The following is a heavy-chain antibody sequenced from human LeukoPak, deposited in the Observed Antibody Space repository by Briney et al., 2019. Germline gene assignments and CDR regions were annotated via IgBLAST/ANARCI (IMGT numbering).Heavy chain of an antibody. D-gene: IGHD6-6*01. CDR2: ISAYNGNT. CDR3: ALPYIAAQDHYYYYYMDV. Sequence: ASVKVSCKASGYTFTSYGISWVRQAPGQGLEWMGWISAYNGNTNYAQKLQGRVTMTTDTSTSTAYMELSSLRSEDTAVYYCALPYIAAQDHYYYYYMDVWGKGTTVTVSS. J-gene: IGHJ6*03. CDR1: GYTFTSYG. V-gene: IGHV1-18*01.